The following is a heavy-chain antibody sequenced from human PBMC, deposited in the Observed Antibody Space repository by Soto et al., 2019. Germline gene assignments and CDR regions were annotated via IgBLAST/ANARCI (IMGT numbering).Heavy chain of an antibody. CDR3: ARDYSGYDPALNRFDP. CDR2: ISPVIGTT. J-gene: IGHJ5*02. Sequence: GASVNVSCKASGDIFDNYAISWVRQAPGQGLEWLGGISPVIGTTHYAQRFQGRLTITADRSTMTTYMELSGLKSEDTAIYFCARDYSGYDPALNRFDPWGQGTLVTVS. D-gene: IGHD5-12*01. V-gene: IGHV1-69*06. CDR1: GDIFDNYA.